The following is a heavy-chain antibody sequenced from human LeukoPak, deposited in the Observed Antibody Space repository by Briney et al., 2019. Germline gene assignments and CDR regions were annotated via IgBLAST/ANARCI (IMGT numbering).Heavy chain of an antibody. CDR3: ARDPLYDSSGYS. CDR1: GGTFSSYA. Sequence: ASVKVSCKASGGTFSSYAISWVRRAPGQGLEWMGRIIPIPGIAKSAQKFQGRVTITADKSTSTAYMELSSLRSEDTAVYYCARDPLYDSSGYSWGQGTLVTVSS. CDR2: IIPIPGIA. V-gene: IGHV1-69*04. D-gene: IGHD3-22*01. J-gene: IGHJ4*02.